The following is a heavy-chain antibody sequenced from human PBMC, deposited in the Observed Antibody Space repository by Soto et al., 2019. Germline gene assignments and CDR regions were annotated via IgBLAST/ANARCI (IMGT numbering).Heavy chain of an antibody. J-gene: IGHJ4*02. CDR1: GFTFSSSW. V-gene: IGHV3-74*01. Sequence: EVQLVASGGGLVQPGGSLRLSCAASGFTFSSSWMHWVRQAPGKGLVWVSRINSGASTTNYADSVKGRFTISRDNAKNPPYLQMDSLAAKDTAVYYCARGPSGWCGYAYSGQGTLVTVSS. CDR2: INSGASTT. D-gene: IGHD6-19*01. CDR3: ARGPSGWCGYAY.